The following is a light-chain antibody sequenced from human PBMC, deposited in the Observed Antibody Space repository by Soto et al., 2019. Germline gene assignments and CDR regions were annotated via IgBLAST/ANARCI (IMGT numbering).Light chain of an antibody. CDR2: GAS. V-gene: IGKV3-20*01. CDR3: HQYSNTFRT. Sequence: EIVLTQSPGTLSLSPGERATLSCRASQSVNRNYLAWYQQKPGQAPRLLFYGASSRVTGIPQRLSGSGSGTEFTLTISNLQAEDSAVYHCHQYSNTFRTFGQGTKVDIK. J-gene: IGKJ1*01. CDR1: QSVNRNY.